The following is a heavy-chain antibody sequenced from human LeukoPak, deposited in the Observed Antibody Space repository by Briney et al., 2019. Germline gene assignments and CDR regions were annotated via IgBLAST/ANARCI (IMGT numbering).Heavy chain of an antibody. J-gene: IGHJ4*02. D-gene: IGHD3-10*01. V-gene: IGHV1-8*01. CDR3: ARAWVCAKRLSGSFCREY. Sequence: GASVKVSCKASGYTFTSYDINWVRQATGQGLEWMGWMNPNSGNTGYAQKFQGRVTMTRNTTISPAYLKLSRLRSEDPAVHCCARAWVCAKRLSGSFCREYWARETRVPVS. CDR2: MNPNSGNT. CDR1: GYTFTSYD.